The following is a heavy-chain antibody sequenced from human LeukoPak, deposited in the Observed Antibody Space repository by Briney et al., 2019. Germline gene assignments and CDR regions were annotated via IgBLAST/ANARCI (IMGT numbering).Heavy chain of an antibody. D-gene: IGHD6-13*01. CDR2: IYSGGST. CDR3: ARVSQAADAVDY. CDR1: GFTVSSHY. V-gene: IGHV3-53*01. J-gene: IGHJ4*01. Sequence: GGSLRLSCAASGFTVSSHYMSWVRQAPGKGLEWVSLIYSGGSTYYADSVKGRFTISRDNSKNTLYLQMNSLRAEDTAVYYCARVSQAADAVDYWGHGTLVTVSS.